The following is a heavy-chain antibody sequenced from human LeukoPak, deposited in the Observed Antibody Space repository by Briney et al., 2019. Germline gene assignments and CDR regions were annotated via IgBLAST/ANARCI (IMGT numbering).Heavy chain of an antibody. V-gene: IGHV3-23*01. D-gene: IGHD6-19*01. J-gene: IGHJ4*02. Sequence: GGSLRLSCAASGFTFSSYAMSWVRQAPGKGLEWVSAISGSGGSTYYADSVKGRFTISRDNAKNSLYLQMNSLRDEDTAVFYCARDLPPGSSGWFLGYWGQGTLVTVSS. CDR3: ARDLPPGSSGWFLGY. CDR1: GFTFSSYA. CDR2: ISGSGGST.